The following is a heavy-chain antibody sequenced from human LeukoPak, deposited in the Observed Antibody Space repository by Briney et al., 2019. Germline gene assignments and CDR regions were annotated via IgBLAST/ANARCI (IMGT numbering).Heavy chain of an antibody. V-gene: IGHV3-30*02. Sequence: GGSLRLSCAASGFTFSNYGMHWVRQAPGKGLEWVAFIGYDGSNKYYADSVKGRFTISRDNSKNTLYLQMNSLRAEDTAVYYCAKVLGLLWFGESEGYYYYGMDVWGQGTTVTVSS. CDR2: IGYDGSNK. CDR3: AKVLGLLWFGESEGYYYYGMDV. D-gene: IGHD3-10*01. J-gene: IGHJ6*02. CDR1: GFTFSNYG.